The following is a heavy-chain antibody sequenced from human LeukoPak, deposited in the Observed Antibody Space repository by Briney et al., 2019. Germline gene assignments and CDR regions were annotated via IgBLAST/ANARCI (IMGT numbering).Heavy chain of an antibody. CDR3: ARVGASRVFPNWFDP. V-gene: IGHV4-34*01. CDR1: GGSFSGYY. D-gene: IGHD2-21*01. Sequence: SETLSLTCAVYGGSFSGYYWSWIRQPPGKGLEWIGEINHSGSTNYNPSLKSRVTISVDTSKNQFSLKLSSVTAADTAVYYCARVGASRVFPNWFDPWGQGTLVTVSS. J-gene: IGHJ5*02. CDR2: INHSGST.